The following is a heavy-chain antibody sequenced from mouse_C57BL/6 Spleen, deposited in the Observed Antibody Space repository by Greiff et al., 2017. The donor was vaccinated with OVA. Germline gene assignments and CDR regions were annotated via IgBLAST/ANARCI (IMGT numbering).Heavy chain of an antibody. V-gene: IGHV1-82*01. Sequence: VQGVESGPELVKPGASVKISCKASGYALSSSWMNWVKQRPGKGLEWIGRIYPGDGDPNYNGKFKGKATLTADKSSSTAYMQLSSLTSEDSAVYFCARANYYDYDAWFAYWGQGTLVTVSA. CDR3: ARANYYDYDAWFAY. D-gene: IGHD2-4*01. CDR2: IYPGDGDP. CDR1: GYALSSSW. J-gene: IGHJ3*01.